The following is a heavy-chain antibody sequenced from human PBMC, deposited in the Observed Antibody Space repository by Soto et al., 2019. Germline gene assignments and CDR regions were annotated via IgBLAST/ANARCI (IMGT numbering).Heavy chain of an antibody. CDR1: GFTFSDYY. D-gene: IGHD6-6*01. CDR3: ARESGIEPRLGAALDI. Sequence: GGSLRLSCAASGFTFSDYYMSWIRQAPGKGLEWVSYISSSGSTIYYADSVKGRFTISRDNAKNSLYLQMNSLRAEDTAVYYCARESGIEPRLGAALDIWGKGTMVTVSS. J-gene: IGHJ3*02. CDR2: ISSSGSTI. V-gene: IGHV3-11*01.